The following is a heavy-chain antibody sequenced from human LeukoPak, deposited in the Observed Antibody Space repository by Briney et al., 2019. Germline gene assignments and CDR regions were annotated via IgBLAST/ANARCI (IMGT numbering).Heavy chain of an antibody. CDR3: ARETLWFGELSPLDY. V-gene: IGHV1-2*02. J-gene: IGHJ4*02. Sequence: ASVKVSCKASGYTFTGYYMHWVRQDPGQGLEWMGWINPDSGGTNYAQKFQGRVTMTRDTSISTAYMELSRLRSDDTAVYYCARETLWFGELSPLDYWGQGTLVTVSS. CDR2: INPDSGGT. CDR1: GYTFTGYY. D-gene: IGHD3-10*01.